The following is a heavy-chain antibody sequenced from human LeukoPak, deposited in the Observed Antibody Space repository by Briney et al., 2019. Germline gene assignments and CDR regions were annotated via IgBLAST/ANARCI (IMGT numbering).Heavy chain of an antibody. J-gene: IGHJ5*02. CDR2: FDPEDSET. Sequence: ASVKVSCKVSGYTLTELSMHWVRQAPGKGLEWMGGFDPEDSETIYAQKFQGRVTMTEDTSTDTAYMELSSLRSEDTAVYYCATAVIAAAGFANWFDPWGQGTLVTVSS. D-gene: IGHD6-13*01. CDR1: GYTLTELS. V-gene: IGHV1-24*01. CDR3: ATAVIAAAGFANWFDP.